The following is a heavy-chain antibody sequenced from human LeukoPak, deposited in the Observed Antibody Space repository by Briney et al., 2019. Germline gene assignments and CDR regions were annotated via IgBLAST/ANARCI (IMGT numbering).Heavy chain of an antibody. V-gene: IGHV1-46*01. Sequence: GASVKVSCKASGYTFTSYYMHWVRQAPGQGLEWMGIINPSGGSTSYAQKFQGRVTMTRDTSISTAYMELSRLRSDDTAVYYCARDRCSSTSCSFDYWGQGTLVTVSS. CDR3: ARDRCSSTSCSFDY. CDR2: INPSGGST. CDR1: GYTFTSYY. D-gene: IGHD2-2*01. J-gene: IGHJ4*02.